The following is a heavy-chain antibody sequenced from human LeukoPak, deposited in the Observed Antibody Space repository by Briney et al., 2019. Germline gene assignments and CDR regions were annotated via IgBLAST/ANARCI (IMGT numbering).Heavy chain of an antibody. V-gene: IGHV3-30*18. CDR1: GFTFSSYG. Sequence: GRSLRLSCAASGFTFSSYGMHWVRQAPGKGLEWVAVISYDGSNKYYADSVKGRFTISRDNSKNTLYLQMNSLRAEDTAMYYCAKDRSYSGFEPLDYWGQGTLVTVSS. CDR2: ISYDGSNK. D-gene: IGHD5-12*01. J-gene: IGHJ4*02. CDR3: AKDRSYSGFEPLDY.